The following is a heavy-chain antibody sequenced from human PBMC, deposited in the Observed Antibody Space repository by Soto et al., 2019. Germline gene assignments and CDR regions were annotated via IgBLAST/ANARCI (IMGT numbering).Heavy chain of an antibody. D-gene: IGHD3-22*01. V-gene: IGHV3-23*01. CDR2: ISGSGGST. Sequence: PGGSLRLSCAASGFTFSSYAMSWVRQAPGKGLEWVSGISGSGGSTYHADSVKGRFTISRDNSKNTLYLQMNSLRAEDTAVYYCAKDINLNYYDSSGPMGMDVWGQGTTVTVSS. CDR3: AKDINLNYYDSSGPMGMDV. J-gene: IGHJ6*02. CDR1: GFTFSSYA.